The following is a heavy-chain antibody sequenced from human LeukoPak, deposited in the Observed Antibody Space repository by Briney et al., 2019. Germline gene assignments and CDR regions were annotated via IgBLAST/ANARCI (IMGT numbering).Heavy chain of an antibody. CDR2: INHSGST. D-gene: IGHD2-2*01. J-gene: IGHJ6*02. V-gene: IGHV4-34*01. CDR3: KRARDIVVVPAARGDGMDV. Sequence: SETLSLTCAVYGGSFSGYYWSWIRQPPGKGLEGIGEINHSGSTNYNPSLKSRVTISVDTSKNQFSLKLSSVTAADTAVYYCKRARDIVVVPAARGDGMDVWGQGTTVTVSS. CDR1: GGSFSGYY.